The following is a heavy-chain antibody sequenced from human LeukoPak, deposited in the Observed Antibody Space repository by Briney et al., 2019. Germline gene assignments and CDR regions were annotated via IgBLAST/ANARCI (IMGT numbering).Heavy chain of an antibody. CDR3: ARDNLWFGETPCYYYGMDV. J-gene: IGHJ6*02. D-gene: IGHD3-10*01. Sequence: SETLSLTCTVSGGSISSYYWSWIRQPPGKGLEWIGYIYYSGSTNYNPSLKSRVTISVDTSKNQFSLKLSSVTAADTAVYYCARDNLWFGETPCYYYGMDVWGQGTTVTVSS. CDR2: IYYSGST. V-gene: IGHV4-59*01. CDR1: GGSISSYY.